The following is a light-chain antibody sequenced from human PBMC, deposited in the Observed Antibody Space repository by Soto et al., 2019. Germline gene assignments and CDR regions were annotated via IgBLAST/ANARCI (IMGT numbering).Light chain of an antibody. Sequence: EIVLTQSPGPLSLSPGERATLSCRCSQNVSSNYLAWHQQKPGQAPRLLIYGASSRATGILDRFSGSGSGTDCTLTISRLEPEDFAVYYCQQYGSSPWTFGQGTKVDIK. CDR3: QQYGSSPWT. J-gene: IGKJ1*01. CDR2: GAS. V-gene: IGKV3-20*01. CDR1: QNVSSNY.